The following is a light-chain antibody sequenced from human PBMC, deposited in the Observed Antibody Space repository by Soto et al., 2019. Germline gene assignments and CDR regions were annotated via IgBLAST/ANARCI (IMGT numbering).Light chain of an antibody. J-gene: IGLJ1*01. V-gene: IGLV1-36*01. Sequence: QSVLTQPPSVSEAPRQRVTISCSGSSSNIGNNAVNWYHQLPGQDPKIVIYYDVILPSGVSDRFSGSKSCISASLAISDLQSDDEADDYCATWYESLNAYVFGPGTKVTVL. CDR1: SSNIGNNA. CDR2: YDV. CDR3: ATWYESLNAYV.